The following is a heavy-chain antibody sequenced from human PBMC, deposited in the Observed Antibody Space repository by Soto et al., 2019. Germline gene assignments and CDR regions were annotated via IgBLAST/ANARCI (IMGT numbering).Heavy chain of an antibody. CDR1: GFTFSSYG. V-gene: IGHV3-33*01. CDR2: IWYDGSNK. CDR3: ARAGGIYDSRGDI. Sequence: QVQLVESGGGVVQPGRSLRLSCAASGFTFSSYGMHWVRQAPGKGLEWVAVIWYDGSNKYYADSVKGRFTISRDNSKNTLYLQRNSLRAEDTAVYYCARAGGIYDSRGDIWGQGTMVTVSS. D-gene: IGHD3-22*01. J-gene: IGHJ3*02.